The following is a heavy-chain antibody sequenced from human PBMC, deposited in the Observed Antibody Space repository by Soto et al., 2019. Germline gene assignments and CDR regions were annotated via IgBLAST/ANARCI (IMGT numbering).Heavy chain of an antibody. CDR2: IYYSGST. CDR3: AKVNDFWTGYYSTNWFDP. Sequence: SETLSLTCTVSGGSINSYYWSWIRQPPGKGLEWIGYIYYSGSTNYNPSLKSRVTISVNTSKNQFSLKISSVTAADTAVYYCAKVNDFWTGYYSTNWFDPWGQGTLVTVSS. V-gene: IGHV4-59*01. D-gene: IGHD3-3*01. J-gene: IGHJ5*02. CDR1: GGSINSYY.